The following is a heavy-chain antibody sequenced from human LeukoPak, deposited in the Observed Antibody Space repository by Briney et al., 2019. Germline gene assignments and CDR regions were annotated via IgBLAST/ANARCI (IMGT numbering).Heavy chain of an antibody. J-gene: IGHJ4*02. CDR2: ISFDESSE. V-gene: IGHV3-30*18. CDR1: GFTFSNYG. CDR3: AKEVGYGSPYFDY. D-gene: IGHD5-12*01. Sequence: GGSLRLSCAASGFTFSNYGMPWVRQAPGKGLEWVALISFDESSEYYADSVKGRFSISRDNSKNTLYLQMNNARVDDTAVYYCAKEVGYGSPYFDYWGQGTLVTVSS.